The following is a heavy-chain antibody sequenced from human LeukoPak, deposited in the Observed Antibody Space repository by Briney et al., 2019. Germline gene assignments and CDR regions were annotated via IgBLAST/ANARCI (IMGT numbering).Heavy chain of an antibody. CDR3: AKDLQRYYYGSGGFDY. J-gene: IGHJ4*02. V-gene: IGHV3-9*01. CDR1: GFTFDDYA. Sequence: PGGSLTLSCAASGFTFDDYAMHWVRQAPRKGLEGVAGISRNSGSIGYAASVKGRFTIFRDNAKNSLFPQINLLRAEDTAVYYCAKDLQRYYYGSGGFDYWGQGTLVTVSS. CDR2: ISRNSGSI. D-gene: IGHD3-10*01.